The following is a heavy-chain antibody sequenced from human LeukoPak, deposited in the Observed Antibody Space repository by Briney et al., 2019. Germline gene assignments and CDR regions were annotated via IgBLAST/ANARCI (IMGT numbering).Heavy chain of an antibody. CDR3: ARVSYDSSGYYSYYYGMDV. V-gene: IGHV3-21*01. D-gene: IGHD3-22*01. Sequence: GGSLRPSCAASVFTFSSYSINWVRQAPGKRLEGFSSISSSSSYIYYAASVKGRFTISRDNAKNSLYLQMNSLRAEDTAVYYCARVSYDSSGYYSYYYGMDVWGQGTTVTVSS. J-gene: IGHJ6*02. CDR2: ISSSSSYI. CDR1: VFTFSSYS.